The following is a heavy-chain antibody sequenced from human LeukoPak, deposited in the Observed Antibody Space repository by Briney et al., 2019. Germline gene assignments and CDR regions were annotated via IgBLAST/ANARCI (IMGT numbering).Heavy chain of an antibody. J-gene: IGHJ4*02. CDR3: AKASRDIPAAGPSGYYFDY. CDR1: GFTFSSYG. D-gene: IGHD6-13*01. V-gene: IGHV3-23*01. Sequence: GGSLRLSCAASGFTFSSYGMSWVRQAPGEGLGWVSSISGSGGSTYYADSVKGRFTTSRDNSKNTLYLQMTTLRAEDTAIYYCAKASRDIPAAGPSGYYFDYWGQGTLVTVSS. CDR2: ISGSGGST.